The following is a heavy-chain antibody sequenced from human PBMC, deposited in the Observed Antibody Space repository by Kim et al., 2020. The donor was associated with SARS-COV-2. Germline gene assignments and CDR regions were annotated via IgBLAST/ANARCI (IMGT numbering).Heavy chain of an antibody. CDR3: AKTRLLAPYYFDS. CDR2: IGASGTRT. D-gene: IGHD2-21*02. CDR1: GFTFSTYA. Sequence: GGSLRLSCAASGFTFSTYAMSWVRQAPGKGLEWVSVIGASGTRTYCADSVKGRFTISRDNSKNTLYLQTNSLRGEDAAVYYCAKTRLLAPYYFDSWGQGTLVTVSS. J-gene: IGHJ4*02. V-gene: IGHV3-23*01.